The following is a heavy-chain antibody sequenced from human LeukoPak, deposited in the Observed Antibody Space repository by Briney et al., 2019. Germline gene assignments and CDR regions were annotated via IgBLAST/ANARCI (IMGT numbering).Heavy chain of an antibody. V-gene: IGHV3-23*01. D-gene: IGHD1-26*01. Sequence: ETLSLTCTVSGGSIRSSYYYWGWVRQAPGKGLAWVSGISVSGGSIYYADSVKGRFTISRDNSMNTLYLQMNSLRAEDTAVYYCAMGGYSGNYPAYWGQGTLVTVSS. CDR2: ISVSGGSI. J-gene: IGHJ4*02. CDR1: GGSIRSSYYY. CDR3: AMGGYSGNYPAY.